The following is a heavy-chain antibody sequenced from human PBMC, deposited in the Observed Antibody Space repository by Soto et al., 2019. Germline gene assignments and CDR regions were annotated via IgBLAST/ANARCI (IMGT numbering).Heavy chain of an antibody. V-gene: IGHV4-4*07. D-gene: IGHD2-2*01. CDR3: SRVGCSNSKCYTRGMDV. Sequence: SETLSLTCAVSSFSISSGYYWSWVRQPAGKGLEWVGRIYSDGTTNYSPSLKSRVTMSLDTSKDQFSLHLNSVTAADTAEYYCSRVGCSNSKCYTRGMDVWGQGTTVTVSS. J-gene: IGHJ6*02. CDR1: SFSISSGYY. CDR2: IYSDGTT.